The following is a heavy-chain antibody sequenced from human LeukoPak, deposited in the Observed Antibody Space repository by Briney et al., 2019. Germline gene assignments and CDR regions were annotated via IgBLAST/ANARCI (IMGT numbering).Heavy chain of an antibody. J-gene: IGHJ4*02. Sequence: PGGSLRLSCTASGFTFNNYVMSWVRQAPGKRLEWVSGIRGSGGDTYYADSVKGRFTISRDNSKNMMYMQMNSLRAEDTAVYYCAKDFAGYSSDWYGKFGYWGQGTLVTVSS. D-gene: IGHD6-19*01. CDR1: GFTFNNYV. CDR2: IRGSGGDT. V-gene: IGHV3-23*01. CDR3: AKDFAGYSSDWYGKFGY.